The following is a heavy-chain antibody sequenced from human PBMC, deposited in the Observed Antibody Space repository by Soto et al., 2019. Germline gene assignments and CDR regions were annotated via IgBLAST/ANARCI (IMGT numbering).Heavy chain of an antibody. J-gene: IGHJ4*02. V-gene: IGHV3-21*01. D-gene: IGHD3-10*01. CDR2: ISSSSSYI. CDR1: GFTFSDYS. Sequence: PGGSLRLSCAVSGFTFSDYSMNWVRQAPGKGLEWVSSISSSSSYIYYADSLKGRFTISRDNAKSSLYLQVNSLRAEDTAVYFCARDTRGSPYYFDYWGQGTVVTVSS. CDR3: ARDTRGSPYYFDY.